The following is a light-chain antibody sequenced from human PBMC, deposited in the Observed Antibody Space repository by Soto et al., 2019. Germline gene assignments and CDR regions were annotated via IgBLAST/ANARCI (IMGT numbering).Light chain of an antibody. Sequence: EFVLTRSPGTLSLSPGERATLSCRASQSVSSSYLAWYQQKPGQAPRLLIYGASSRATGIPDRFSGSGSGTDFTLTISRLEPEDFAVYYCQQYGSSTWTFGQGTKV. J-gene: IGKJ1*01. CDR2: GAS. V-gene: IGKV3-20*01. CDR3: QQYGSSTWT. CDR1: QSVSSSY.